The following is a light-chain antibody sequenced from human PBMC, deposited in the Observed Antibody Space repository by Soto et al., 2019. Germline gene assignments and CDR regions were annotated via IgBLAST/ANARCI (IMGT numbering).Light chain of an antibody. Sequence: QSALTQPASVSGSPGQSITISCTGTSSDVGGYNYVSWYQQHPGKAPKLMIYEVSNRPSGVSNRFSGSKSGNTASLTISVLHAEEEADYYCCSYTSSSPYVFGTGTKLTVL. CDR1: SSDVGGYNY. CDR3: CSYTSSSPYV. J-gene: IGLJ1*01. V-gene: IGLV2-14*01. CDR2: EVS.